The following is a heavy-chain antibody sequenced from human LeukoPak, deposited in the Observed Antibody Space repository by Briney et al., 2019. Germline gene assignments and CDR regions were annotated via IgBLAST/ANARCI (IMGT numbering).Heavy chain of an antibody. CDR3: ARGSPEGY. CDR1: GGSISSYY. CDR2: IYYSGST. Sequence: RSSETLSLTCTVSGGSISSYYWSWIRQPPGKGLEWIGYIYYSGSTNYNPSLKSRVTISVDTSKNQFSLKLSSVTAADTAVYYCARGSPEGYWGQGTLVTVSS. J-gene: IGHJ4*02. V-gene: IGHV4-59*01.